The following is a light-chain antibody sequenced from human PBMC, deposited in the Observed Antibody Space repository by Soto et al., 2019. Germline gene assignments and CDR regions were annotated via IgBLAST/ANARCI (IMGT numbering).Light chain of an antibody. J-gene: IGKJ4*01. CDR2: GAS. V-gene: IGKV3-20*01. CDR1: QSVSSSY. Sequence: EIVLTQSPGTLSLSPGERATLSCRASQSVSSSYLAWYQQKPGQAPRLLIYGASSRATGIPDRFSGSGSGTDFTLTNSRLEPEDFEVYYCHQYDSSPLTFGGGTKVEIK. CDR3: HQYDSSPLT.